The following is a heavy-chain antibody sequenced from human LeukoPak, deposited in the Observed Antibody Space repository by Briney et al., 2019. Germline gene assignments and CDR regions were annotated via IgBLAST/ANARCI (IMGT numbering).Heavy chain of an antibody. CDR3: AINKLGDTAMIEDAFDV. CDR2: FIPVYGTT. D-gene: IGHD5-18*01. CDR1: GGTFGTYA. J-gene: IGHJ3*01. V-gene: IGHV1-69*13. Sequence: GASVKVSCKASGGTFGTYASSWVRQAPGQGLEWMGGFIPVYGTTIYAQKFRGRVRIRAEASMELSRLRSEDTAVYYCAINKLGDTAMIEDAFDVWGGGTMVTVSS.